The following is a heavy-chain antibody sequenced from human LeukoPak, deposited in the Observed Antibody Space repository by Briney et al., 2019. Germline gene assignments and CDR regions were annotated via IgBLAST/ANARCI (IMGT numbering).Heavy chain of an antibody. CDR2: ISSRDNSI. V-gene: IGHV3-23*01. CDR3: AREGRWVGWFDL. J-gene: IGHJ5*02. CDR1: GFSFSNYA. Sequence: GGSLRLSCSASGFSFSNYAMSWVRQAPGKGLQWVAAISSRDNSIYYAESVKGRFTVSRGNSRNTLYLQMDSLRADDTATYYCAREGRWVGWFDLWGQGTLLAVSS. D-gene: IGHD1-26*01.